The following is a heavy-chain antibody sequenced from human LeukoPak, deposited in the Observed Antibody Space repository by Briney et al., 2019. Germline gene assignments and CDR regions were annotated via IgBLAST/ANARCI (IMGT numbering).Heavy chain of an antibody. D-gene: IGHD1-26*01. V-gene: IGHV3-7*01. CDR1: GFTFSTYW. J-gene: IGHJ4*02. CDR2: IQQDGSEK. Sequence: GGSLRLSCAASGFTFSTYWMSWVRQAPGKGLEWVANIQQDGSEKYYVDSVKGRFTISRDNAKNSLYLQMNSLRAEDTAVYYCARDKIVGAAHFDYWGQGTLVTVSS. CDR3: ARDKIVGAAHFDY.